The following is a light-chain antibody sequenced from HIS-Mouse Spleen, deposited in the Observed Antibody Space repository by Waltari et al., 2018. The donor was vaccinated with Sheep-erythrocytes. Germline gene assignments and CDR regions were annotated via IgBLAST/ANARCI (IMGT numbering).Light chain of an antibody. Sequence: SYELTQPPSASVSPAQTASITCSGDKSGDKYACWYQQKPGQAPVLVISQVRKRPAGIHERLSGSNSGNTATVTISGTQAMDEADYYCQAGDSSTAVFGGGTKLTVL. CDR3: QAGDSSTAV. CDR1: KSGDKY. V-gene: IGLV3-1*01. CDR2: QVR. J-gene: IGLJ2*01.